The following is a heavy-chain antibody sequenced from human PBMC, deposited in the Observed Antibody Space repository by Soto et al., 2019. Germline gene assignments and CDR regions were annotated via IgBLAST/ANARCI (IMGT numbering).Heavy chain of an antibody. V-gene: IGHV3-23*01. D-gene: IGHD1-26*01. CDR3: ARGAGGSYYDC. Sequence: EVQLLESGGGLVQPGGSLRLSCAASGFTFSSYAMRWVRQAPVKGLEWVSAISGSGGSTYYADSVKGRFTISRDNSKNRLYLQMGSLRAADTGVYYCARGAGGSYYDCWGQGTLVTVSS. CDR1: GFTFSSYA. J-gene: IGHJ4*02. CDR2: ISGSGGST.